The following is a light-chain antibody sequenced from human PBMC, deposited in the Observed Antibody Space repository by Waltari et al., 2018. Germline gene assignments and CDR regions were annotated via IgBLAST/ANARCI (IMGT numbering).Light chain of an antibody. CDR2: ANT. J-gene: IGLJ2*01. Sequence: QSVLTQPPSVSGATGQRVTISCSGSTSNIGAGDAVHWYQQLPGTAPKLLIHANTGRPSGVPDRFSGSKSGTSASLAITGLQPEDEADYYCQSYDTSLSALVFGGGTKLTVL. CDR1: TSNIGAGDA. V-gene: IGLV1-40*01. CDR3: QSYDTSLSALV.